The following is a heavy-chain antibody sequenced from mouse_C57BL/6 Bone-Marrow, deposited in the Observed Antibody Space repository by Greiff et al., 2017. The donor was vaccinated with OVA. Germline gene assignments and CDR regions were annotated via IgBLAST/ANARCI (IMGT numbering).Heavy chain of an antibody. D-gene: IGHD1-1*01. Sequence: QVQLQQSGPELVKPGASVKLSCKASGYTFTSYDINWVKQRPGQGLEWIGWIYPSDGSTKYNEKFKGKATLTVDTSSSTAYIELHSLTSEDSAVSVCANHYNGSSYTGFAYWGQGTLVTVSA. CDR3: ANHYNGSSYTGFAY. CDR1: GYTFTSYD. V-gene: IGHV1-85*01. CDR2: IYPSDGST. J-gene: IGHJ3*01.